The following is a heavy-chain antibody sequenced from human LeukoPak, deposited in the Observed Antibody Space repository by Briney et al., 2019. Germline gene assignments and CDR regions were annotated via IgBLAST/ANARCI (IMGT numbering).Heavy chain of an antibody. Sequence: KPSETLSLTCTVSGGSISSSSYYWGWIRQPPGKGLEWIGSIYYSGSTYYNPSLKSRVTISVDTSKNQFSLKLSSVTAADTAVYYCARLPFDYWGQGTLVTVSS. V-gene: IGHV4-39*01. CDR1: GGSISSSSYY. J-gene: IGHJ4*02. CDR3: ARLPFDY. CDR2: IYYSGST.